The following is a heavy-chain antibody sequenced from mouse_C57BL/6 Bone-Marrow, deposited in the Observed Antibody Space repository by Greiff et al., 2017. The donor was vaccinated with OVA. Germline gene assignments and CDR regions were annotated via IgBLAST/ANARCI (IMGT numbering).Heavy chain of an antibody. CDR1: GYSFTGYY. V-gene: IGHV1-42*01. CDR3: ARRYYGSSGTDYYAMDY. J-gene: IGHJ4*01. Sequence: VQLQQSGPELVKPGASVKISCKASGYSFTGYYMNWVKQSPEKSLEWIGEINPSTGGTTYNQKFKAKATLTVDKSSSTAYMQLKSLTSEDSAVYYCARRYYGSSGTDYYAMDYWGQGTSVTVSS. CDR2: INPSTGGT. D-gene: IGHD1-1*01.